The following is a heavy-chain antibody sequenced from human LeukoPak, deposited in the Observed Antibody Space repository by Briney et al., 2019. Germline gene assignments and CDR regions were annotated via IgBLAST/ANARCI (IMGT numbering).Heavy chain of an antibody. D-gene: IGHD1-26*01. CDR2: ISAYNGNT. Sequence: ASVKVSCKASGYIFTSYGISWVRQAPGQGLERMGWISAYNGNTNYAQKFQGRVTMTTDTSTSTAYMELRSLRSDDTAMYYCARRSEKYSGSYLLDYWGQGTLVTVSS. CDR1: GYIFTSYG. CDR3: ARRSEKYSGSYLLDY. V-gene: IGHV1-18*01. J-gene: IGHJ4*02.